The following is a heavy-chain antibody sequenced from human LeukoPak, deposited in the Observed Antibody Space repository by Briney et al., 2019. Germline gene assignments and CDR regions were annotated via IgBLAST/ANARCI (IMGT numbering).Heavy chain of an antibody. CDR2: INPSGGST. J-gene: IGHJ4*02. V-gene: IGHV1-46*03. CDR3: ARVRPHHYDILTGYLDY. Sequence: ASVKVSCKASGYTFTSYYMHWVRQAPGQGLEWMGIINPSGGSTSYAQKFQGRVTMTRDTSTGTVYMELSSLRSEDTAAYYCARVRPHHYDILTGYLDYWGQGTLVTVSS. D-gene: IGHD3-9*01. CDR1: GYTFTSYY.